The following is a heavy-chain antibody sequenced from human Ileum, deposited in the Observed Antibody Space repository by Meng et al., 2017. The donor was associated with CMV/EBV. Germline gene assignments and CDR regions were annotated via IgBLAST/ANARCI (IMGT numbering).Heavy chain of an antibody. V-gene: IGHV3-23*01. CDR3: AKDFNYGDYLDY. D-gene: IGHD4-17*01. CDR2: ISPSGSST. CDR1: GFTFSNYA. Sequence: GESLKISCAGSGFTFSNYAMNWVRQAPGKGLEWLPRISPSGSSTFYADSIKGRFTISRDNSNNTLFLQMNSLGAEDTAMYYCAKDFNYGDYLDYWGQGTPVTVSS. J-gene: IGHJ4*02.